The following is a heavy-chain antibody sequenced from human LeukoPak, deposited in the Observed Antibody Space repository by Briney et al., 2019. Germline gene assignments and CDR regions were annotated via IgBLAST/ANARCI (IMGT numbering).Heavy chain of an antibody. Sequence: GRSLRLSCAASGFTFSDYYMSWVRQAPGKGLEWVSYISSSGSTIYYADSVKGRFTISRDNAKNSLYLQMNSLRAEDTAVYYCARDLVAVAGINYWGQGTLVAVSS. J-gene: IGHJ4*02. D-gene: IGHD6-19*01. V-gene: IGHV3-11*01. CDR3: ARDLVAVAGINY. CDR1: GFTFSDYY. CDR2: ISSSGSTI.